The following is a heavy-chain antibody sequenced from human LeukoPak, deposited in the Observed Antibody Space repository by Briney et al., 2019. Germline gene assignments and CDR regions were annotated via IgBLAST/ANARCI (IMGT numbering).Heavy chain of an antibody. V-gene: IGHV1-2*02. J-gene: IGHJ4*02. CDR3: ARLPMVRGVRALIDY. Sequence: ASVKVSCKASGYTFTGYYMHWVRQAPGQGLEWMGWINPNSGATNYAQKFQGRVTMTRDTSISTASLKLSSVTAADTAVYYCARLPMVRGVRALIDYWGQGTLVTVSS. CDR1: GYTFTGYY. CDR2: INPNSGAT. D-gene: IGHD3-10*01.